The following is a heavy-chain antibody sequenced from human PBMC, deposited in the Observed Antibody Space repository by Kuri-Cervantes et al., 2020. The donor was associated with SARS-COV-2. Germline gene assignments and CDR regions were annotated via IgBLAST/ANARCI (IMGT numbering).Heavy chain of an antibody. J-gene: IGHJ3*02. V-gene: IGHV4-39*01. CDR2: IYYSGST. CDR3: ARGGDAFDI. CDR1: GGSVSSTSYY. Sequence: SETLSLTCTVSGGSVSSTSYYWGWIRQPPGKGLEWIGSIYYSGSTYYNPSLKSRVTLSVDTSKNQFSLKLSSVTAADTAVYYCARGGDAFDIWGQGTMVTVSS. D-gene: IGHD1-26*01.